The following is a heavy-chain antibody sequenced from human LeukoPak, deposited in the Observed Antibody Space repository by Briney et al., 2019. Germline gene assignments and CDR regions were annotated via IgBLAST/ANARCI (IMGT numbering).Heavy chain of an antibody. D-gene: IGHD3-22*01. CDR1: GYTFTSYG. V-gene: IGHV1-18*01. CDR3: AIIPYDSSAGHDAFDI. CDR2: ISAYNGNT. Sequence: APVKVSCKASGYTFTSYGISWVRQAPGQGLEWMGWISAYNGNTNYAQKLQGRVTITTDTSTSTAYMELRSLRSDDTAVYYCAIIPYDSSAGHDAFDIWGQGTMVTVSS. J-gene: IGHJ3*02.